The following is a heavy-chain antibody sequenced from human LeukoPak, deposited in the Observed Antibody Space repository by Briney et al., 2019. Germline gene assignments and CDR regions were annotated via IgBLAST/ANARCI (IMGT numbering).Heavy chain of an antibody. V-gene: IGHV1-46*01. J-gene: IGHJ6*03. CDR1: GYTFTSYY. CDR3: ARPRVPGKGGAYYYYMDV. Sequence: GASVKVSCKASGYTFTSYYMHWVRQAPGQGREWMGIINPSGGSTSYAQKFQGRVTMTRDMSTTTVYMELSSLRSEDTAVYYCARPRVPGKGGAYYYYMDVWGKGTTVTVSS. CDR2: INPSGGST. D-gene: IGHD2-15*01.